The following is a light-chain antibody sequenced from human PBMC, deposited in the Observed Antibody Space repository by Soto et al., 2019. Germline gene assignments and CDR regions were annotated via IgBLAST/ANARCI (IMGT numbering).Light chain of an antibody. V-gene: IGLV1-44*01. Sequence: QAVVTQPPSVSGTPGQRVTISCSGSSSNIGSNSVNWYQQLPGTAPKLLIYSTNQRPSGVPDRFSGSKSDTSASLAINGLQSEDEADYYCAAWDDSLNGEVVFGGGTKVTVL. CDR1: SSNIGSNS. CDR3: AAWDDSLNGEVV. J-gene: IGLJ2*01. CDR2: STN.